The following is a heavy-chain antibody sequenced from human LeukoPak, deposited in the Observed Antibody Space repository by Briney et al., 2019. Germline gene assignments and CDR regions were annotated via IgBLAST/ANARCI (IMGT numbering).Heavy chain of an antibody. CDR1: GFTFGSYW. Sequence: GGSLRLSCAASGFTFGSYWMTWVRQAPGKGLEWVANIQQDGSDKYYVDSVKGRFTISRDNAKNSLYLQMNSLRAEDTAMYYCTRVIVEVPGISDYCDYWGQGTLVTVSS. CDR3: TRVIVEVPGISDYCDY. CDR2: IQQDGSDK. V-gene: IGHV3-7*05. D-gene: IGHD2-2*01. J-gene: IGHJ4*02.